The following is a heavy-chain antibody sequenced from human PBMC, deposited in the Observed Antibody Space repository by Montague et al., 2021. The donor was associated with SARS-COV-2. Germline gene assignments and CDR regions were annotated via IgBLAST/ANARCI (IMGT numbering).Heavy chain of an antibody. D-gene: IGHD2-15*01. Sequence: SETLSLTCTVSGGSISSYHHYWGWIRQPPGKGLEWIGAMYYSGSTWLNLTLKSRVTISVDTAKNQLSLNLRSVTAADTAVYFCGRVILSATSNSFDCWGPGTLVTVSS. CDR1: GGSISSYHHY. CDR2: MYYSGST. V-gene: IGHV4-39*07. J-gene: IGHJ4*02. CDR3: GRVILSATSNSFDC.